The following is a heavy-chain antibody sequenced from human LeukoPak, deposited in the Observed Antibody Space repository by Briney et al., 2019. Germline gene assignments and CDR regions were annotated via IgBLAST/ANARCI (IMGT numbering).Heavy chain of an antibody. V-gene: IGHV3-23*01. CDR2: ISIGGGGT. D-gene: IGHD2-2*01. CDR3: AKFSSRVAYQFDY. Sequence: GGSLRLSCAASGFTFTSSALAWVRQAPGKGLEWVAGISIGGGGTYYADSVKGRFTISRDNSKNTVYLQMNSLRVDDTAVYYCAKFSSRVAYQFDYWGQGTPVTVSS. J-gene: IGHJ4*02. CDR1: GFTFTSSA.